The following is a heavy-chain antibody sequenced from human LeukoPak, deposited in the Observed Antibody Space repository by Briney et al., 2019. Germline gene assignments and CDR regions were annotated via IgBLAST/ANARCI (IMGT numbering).Heavy chain of an antibody. D-gene: IGHD3-9*01. J-gene: IGHJ4*02. CDR2: VSGRDTST. Sequence: GASLRLSCAASGFPFSNYAMSWVRQAPGKGVEWVSAVSGRDTSTYYTDSVKGRFTISRDNSKNTLYLQMNSLSAEDTAIYYCAKWGDYDVLTGYYDSDYWGQGTLVTVSS. V-gene: IGHV3-23*01. CDR1: GFPFSNYA. CDR3: AKWGDYDVLTGYYDSDY.